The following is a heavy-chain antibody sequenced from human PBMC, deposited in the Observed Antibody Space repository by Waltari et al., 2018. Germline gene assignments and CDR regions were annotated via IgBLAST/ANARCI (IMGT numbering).Heavy chain of an antibody. CDR3: ARVGRSSSSLDYYYGMDV. J-gene: IGHJ6*02. V-gene: IGHV1-69*04. CDR1: GGPFSSYA. Sequence: QVQLVQSGAEVKKPGSSVQVPCKASGGPFSSYAISWVRQAPGQGLEWMGRIIPILGIANYAQKFQGRVTITADKSTSTAYMELSSLRSEDTAVYYCARVGRSSSSLDYYYGMDVWGQGTTVTVSS. D-gene: IGHD6-6*01. CDR2: IIPILGIA.